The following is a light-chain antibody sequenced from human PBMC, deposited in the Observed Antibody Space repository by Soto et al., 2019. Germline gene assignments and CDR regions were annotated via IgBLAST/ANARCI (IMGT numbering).Light chain of an antibody. V-gene: IGKV3-15*01. Sequence: EIVMTQSPATLSLSPGERDTLSCRASQSVSSNLAWFQQKPGQGPRLLIYGASSRATGIPARFSGSGSGTEFTLTISSLQSEDFAVYYCQQYYNWPRTFGQGTKV. CDR2: GAS. CDR1: QSVSSN. J-gene: IGKJ1*01. CDR3: QQYYNWPRT.